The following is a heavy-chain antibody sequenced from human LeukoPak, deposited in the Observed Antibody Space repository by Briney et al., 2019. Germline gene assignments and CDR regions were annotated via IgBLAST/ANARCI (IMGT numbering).Heavy chain of an antibody. CDR2: ISGSGGST. V-gene: IGHV3-23*01. J-gene: IGHJ4*02. CDR1: GFTFSSYA. Sequence: GGSLRLSCAASGFTFSSYAMSWVRQTPGKGLEWVSAISGSGGSTYYADSVKGRFTISRDNSKNTLYLQMSSLRAEDTAVYYCVKADKDFWLKFDYWGQGTLVNVSS. D-gene: IGHD3-3*01. CDR3: VKADKDFWLKFDY.